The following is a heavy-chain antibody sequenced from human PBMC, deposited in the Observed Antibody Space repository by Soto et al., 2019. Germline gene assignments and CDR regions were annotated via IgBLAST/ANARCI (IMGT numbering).Heavy chain of an antibody. Sequence: PERTMRLSCAASGFTFSNYNTSWIRKAPGKGLEWVSYISSSSSYTNYADSVKGRFTISRDNAKNSLYLQMNSLRAEDTAVYYCASFEGIAAAGSWGQGTLVTVSS. CDR3: ASFEGIAAAGS. V-gene: IGHV3-11*03. D-gene: IGHD6-13*01. CDR1: GFTFSNYN. J-gene: IGHJ4*02. CDR2: ISSSSSYT.